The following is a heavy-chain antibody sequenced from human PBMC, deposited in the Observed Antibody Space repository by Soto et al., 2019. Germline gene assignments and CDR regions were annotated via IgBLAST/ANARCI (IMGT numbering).Heavy chain of an antibody. J-gene: IGHJ5*02. D-gene: IGHD2-21*01. Sequence: ASVKVSCKASGYIFTGFHIHWVRQAPGHGLEWMGWITPNTGGTNSAQKFQGRVTMTRDTSISTAYLEMTSLKFDDTAVYYCARGRSLRWDWFDPWGQGTLVTVSS. CDR3: ARGRSLRWDWFDP. CDR1: GYIFTGFH. CDR2: ITPNTGGT. V-gene: IGHV1-2*02.